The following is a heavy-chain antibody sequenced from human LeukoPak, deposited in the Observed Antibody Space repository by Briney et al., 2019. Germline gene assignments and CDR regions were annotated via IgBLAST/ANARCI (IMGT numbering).Heavy chain of an antibody. CDR1: GYTFTGYY. J-gene: IGHJ4*02. D-gene: IGHD3-10*01. V-gene: IGHV1-2*02. CDR2: INPNSGGT. Sequence: GASVKVSCKASGYTFTGYYMHWVRQAPGQGLEWMGWINPNSGGTNYAQKFQGRVTMTRDTSISTAYMELSRLRSDDTAVYYCARDPSKGMVRGVSLDYWGQGTLVTVSS. CDR3: ARDPSKGMVRGVSLDY.